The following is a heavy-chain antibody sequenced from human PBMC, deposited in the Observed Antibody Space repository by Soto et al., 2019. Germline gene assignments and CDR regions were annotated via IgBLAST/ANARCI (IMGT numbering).Heavy chain of an antibody. Sequence: ASVKVSCKASGYTFTSYGISWVRQAPGQGLEWMGWISAYNGNTNYAQKLQGRVTMTTDTSTSTAYMELRSLRSDDTAVYYCARDPASYGDYVSWFDPWGQGTWSPSPQ. J-gene: IGHJ5*02. D-gene: IGHD4-17*01. CDR2: ISAYNGNT. CDR1: GYTFTSYG. CDR3: ARDPASYGDYVSWFDP. V-gene: IGHV1-18*01.